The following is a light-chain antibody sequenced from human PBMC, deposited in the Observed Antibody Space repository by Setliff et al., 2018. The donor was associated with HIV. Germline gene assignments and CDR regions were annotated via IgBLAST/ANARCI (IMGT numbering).Light chain of an antibody. V-gene: IGLV2-14*03. Sequence: SALTQPASLSGSPGQSITISCTGTSSDIGGYNFVSWYQQYPGEAPKLIISDNTKRPSGVSDRFSASKSGNTASLTISGLRAEDEADYYCSSYTSSSTYVFGLGTKVTVL. CDR1: SSDIGGYNF. CDR3: SSYTSSSTYV. J-gene: IGLJ1*01. CDR2: DNT.